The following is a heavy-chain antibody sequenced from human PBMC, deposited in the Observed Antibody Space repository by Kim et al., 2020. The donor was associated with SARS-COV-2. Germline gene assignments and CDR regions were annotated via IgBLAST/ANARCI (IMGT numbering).Heavy chain of an antibody. Sequence: GGSLRLSCAASGFTFSSYSMHWVRQAPGKGLEWVSSISSSSSYIYYADSVKGRFTISRDNAKNSLYLQMNSLRAEDTAVYYCARAYSSGWAYFDYWGQGTLVTVSS. CDR1: GFTFSSYS. D-gene: IGHD6-19*01. CDR2: ISSSSSYI. CDR3: ARAYSSGWAYFDY. V-gene: IGHV3-21*01. J-gene: IGHJ4*02.